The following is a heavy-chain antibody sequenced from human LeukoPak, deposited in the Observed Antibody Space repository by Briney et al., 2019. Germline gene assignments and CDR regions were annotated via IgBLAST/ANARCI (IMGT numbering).Heavy chain of an antibody. D-gene: IGHD6-13*01. Sequence: SETLSLTCTVSGGSISGYYWSWIRQPPGKGLEWIGYIYYSGNTNYNPYLKCRVTISVDTSNNQFSLKLSSVTAADTAVYYCARNFGSSWYYFDYWGQGTLVTVSS. J-gene: IGHJ4*02. V-gene: IGHV4-59*01. CDR2: IYYSGNT. CDR3: ARNFGSSWYYFDY. CDR1: GGSISGYY.